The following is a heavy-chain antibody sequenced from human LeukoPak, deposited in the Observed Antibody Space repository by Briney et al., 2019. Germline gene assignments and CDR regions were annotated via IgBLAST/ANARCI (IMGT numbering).Heavy chain of an antibody. CDR3: ARVRGYSYGYDY. CDR1: GGSISSYY. J-gene: IGHJ4*02. D-gene: IGHD5-18*01. CDR2: IYYSGST. V-gene: IGHV4-59*01. Sequence: SETLSLTCTVSGGSISSYYWSWIRQPPGKGLEWIGYIYYSGSTNYNPSLKSRVTTSVDTSKNQFSLKLSSVTAADTAVYYCARVRGYSYGYDYWGQGTLVTVSS.